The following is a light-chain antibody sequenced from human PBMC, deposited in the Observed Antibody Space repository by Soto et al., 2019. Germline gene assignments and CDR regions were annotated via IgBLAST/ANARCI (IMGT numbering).Light chain of an antibody. J-gene: IGLJ1*01. V-gene: IGLV1-40*01. CDR3: QSYDTSLSGYV. CDR1: SSNIGASFD. CDR2: DNT. Sequence: QSVLTQPPSVSGAPGQRVTISCTGSSSNIGASFDVHWYQQLPGAAPKLLIYDNTNWSSGLPGRFSGSTSGTSASLATTRLQVEEEADYYCQSYDTSLSGYVFGTGTKVTVL.